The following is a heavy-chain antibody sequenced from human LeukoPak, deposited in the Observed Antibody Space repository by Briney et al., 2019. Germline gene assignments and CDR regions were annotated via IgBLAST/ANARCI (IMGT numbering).Heavy chain of an antibody. D-gene: IGHD6-6*01. CDR1: GFTFSSYA. V-gene: IGHV3-21*01. J-gene: IGHJ6*03. CDR2: ITTSSSYI. Sequence: KSGGSLRLSCAASGFTFSSYAMNWVRQAPGKGLEWVSSITTSSSYIYYADSVKGRFTISRDDAKNSLYLQMNSLRAEDTAVYYCARDSRRIAALYYYYYYMDVWGKGTTVTVSS. CDR3: ARDSRRIAALYYYYYYMDV.